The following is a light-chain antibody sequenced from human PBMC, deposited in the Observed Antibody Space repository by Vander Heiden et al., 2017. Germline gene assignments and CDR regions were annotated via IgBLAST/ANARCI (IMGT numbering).Light chain of an antibody. CDR2: AAS. Sequence: DSQITQSPSSLSAPVGDRVTIPCRASQGISNYLAWYQQKPGKVPKLLIYAASTLASGVPSRFSGSGSGTDFTLTISSLQPEDVAAYYCLKYNSAPWTFGQGTKVEIK. J-gene: IGKJ1*01. CDR3: LKYNSAPWT. V-gene: IGKV1-27*01. CDR1: QGISNY.